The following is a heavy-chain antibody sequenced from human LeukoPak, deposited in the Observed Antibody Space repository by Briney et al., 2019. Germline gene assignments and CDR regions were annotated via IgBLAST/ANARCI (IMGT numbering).Heavy chain of an antibody. CDR2: INPNSGGT. CDR1: GYTFTGYY. CDR3: ARDRYVSGNVLVY. Sequence: ASVKVSCKASGYTFTGYYMHWVRQAPGQGLEWMGWINPNSGGTNYAQKFQGRVTMTRDTSISTAYMELSRLRSDDTAVYYRARDRYVSGNVLVYWGQGTLVTVS. V-gene: IGHV1-2*02. J-gene: IGHJ4*02. D-gene: IGHD3-10*01.